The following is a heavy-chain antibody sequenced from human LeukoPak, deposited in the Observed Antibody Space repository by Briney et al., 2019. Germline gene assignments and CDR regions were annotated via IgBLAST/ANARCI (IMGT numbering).Heavy chain of an antibody. V-gene: IGHV3-74*01. D-gene: IGHD3-16*02. CDR2: INSDGSST. CDR1: GFTFSSYW. J-gene: IGHJ4*02. Sequence: GGSLRLSRAASGFTFSSYWMHWVRQAPGKGLVWVSRINSDGSSTTYADSVKGRFTISRDNAKNTLYLQMNSLRAEDTAVYYCARDHDYVWGSYREPLDYWGQGTLVTVSS. CDR3: ARDHDYVWGSYREPLDY.